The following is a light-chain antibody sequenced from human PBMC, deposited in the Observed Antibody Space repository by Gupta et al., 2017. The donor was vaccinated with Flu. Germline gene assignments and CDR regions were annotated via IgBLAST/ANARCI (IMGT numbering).Light chain of an antibody. CDR1: NMGSHN. V-gene: IGLV3-21*02. Sequence: SYVLTQPPSVSVAPGQTDRITLRANNMGSHNVHWYQQKPGQAPVLVGHDDSDRPSGVPERFSGSNSGNTATLTISRVEAGDEAEYYCQVWENSNEHHVFGTGTKVTVL. CDR3: QVWENSNEHHV. CDR2: DDS. J-gene: IGLJ1*01.